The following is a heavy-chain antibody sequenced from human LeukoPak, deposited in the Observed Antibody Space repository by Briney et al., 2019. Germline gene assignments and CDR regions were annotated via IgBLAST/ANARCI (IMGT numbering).Heavy chain of an antibody. J-gene: IGHJ4*02. Sequence: SETLSLTCTVSGGSISSYYWSWIRQPPGKGLEWIGYIYYSGSTYYNPSLKSRVTISVDTSKNQFSLKLSSVTAADTAVYYCARRVIATAAFDYWGQGTLVTVSS. CDR2: IYYSGST. V-gene: IGHV4-59*08. CDR3: ARRVIATAAFDY. D-gene: IGHD6-13*01. CDR1: GGSISSYY.